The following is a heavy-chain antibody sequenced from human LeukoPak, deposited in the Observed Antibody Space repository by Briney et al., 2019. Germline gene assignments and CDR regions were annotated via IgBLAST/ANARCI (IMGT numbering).Heavy chain of an antibody. CDR3: ARSHYDILTGYYSNFDY. CDR1: GGSLSSYY. J-gene: IGHJ4*02. CDR2: IYYCGST. V-gene: IGHV4-59*01. D-gene: IGHD3-9*01. Sequence: AETLSLTCTVCGGSLSSYYWSWIRQPPRKGLEWVGYIYYCGSTNYNPSLKSRVPISEDTSKNQFSLKLSSVTAADTAVYYCARSHYDILTGYYSNFDYWGQGTLVTVSS.